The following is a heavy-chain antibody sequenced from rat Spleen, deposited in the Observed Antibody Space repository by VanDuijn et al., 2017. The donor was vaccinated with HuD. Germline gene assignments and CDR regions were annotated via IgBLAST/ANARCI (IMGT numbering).Heavy chain of an antibody. Sequence: EVQLVESGGGLVQPGRSMKLSCAASGFTFSNYYMAWVRQAPTKGLEWVASISTGGGNTYYRDSVKGRFTISRDNAKSTLYLQMDSLRSADTATYYCARAGYLRDWYFDFWGPGTMVTVSS. CDR2: ISTGGGNT. CDR1: GFTFSNYY. V-gene: IGHV5-25*01. J-gene: IGHJ1*01. CDR3: ARAGYLRDWYFDF. D-gene: IGHD1-11*01.